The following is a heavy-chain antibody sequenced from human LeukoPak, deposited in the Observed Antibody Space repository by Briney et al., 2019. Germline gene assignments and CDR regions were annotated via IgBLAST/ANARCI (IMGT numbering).Heavy chain of an antibody. J-gene: IGHJ4*02. CDR2: IYYSGST. CDR1: GGSISSYY. Sequence: SETLSLTCTVSGGSISSYYWSWIRQPPGKGLEWIGYIYYSGSTNYKPSLKSRVTISVDTSKNQFSLKLSSVTAADTAVYYCAGRADTAMVHGSGYYFDYWGQGTLVTVSS. V-gene: IGHV4-59*08. D-gene: IGHD5-18*01. CDR3: AGRADTAMVHGSGYYFDY.